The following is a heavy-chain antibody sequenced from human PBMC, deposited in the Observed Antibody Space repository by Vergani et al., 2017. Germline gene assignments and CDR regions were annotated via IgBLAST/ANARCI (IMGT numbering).Heavy chain of an antibody. CDR3: VGGAAGAQNFDYYSMDV. CDR2: ISSSSSYI. V-gene: IGHV3-21*01. D-gene: IGHD6-25*01. CDR1: GFTFTAHG. Sequence: EVQLLESGGGSAQPGESLRLSCVASGFTFTAHGLNWVRQAPGKGLDWVSSISSSSSYIYYADSVKGRFTISRDSGENSLFLQMNSLRAEDTAVYYCVGGAAGAQNFDYYSMDVWGHGTTVTVSS. J-gene: IGHJ6*02.